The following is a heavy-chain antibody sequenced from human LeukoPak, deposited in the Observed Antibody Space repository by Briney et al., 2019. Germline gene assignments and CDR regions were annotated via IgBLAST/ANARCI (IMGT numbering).Heavy chain of an antibody. CDR1: GFSSSSYW. D-gene: IGHD6-13*01. CDR2: IKQEGSAR. CDR3: ARDPGIAAAGTVGYFDS. Sequence: GGSLRLSCVASGFSSSSYWMSWVRQTPGKGLEWVANIKQEGSARYYVDSVTGRFTISRDNAMNSLYLQMNSLRVEDTAVYYCARDPGIAAAGTVGYFDSWGQGILVTVSS. V-gene: IGHV3-7*01. J-gene: IGHJ4*02.